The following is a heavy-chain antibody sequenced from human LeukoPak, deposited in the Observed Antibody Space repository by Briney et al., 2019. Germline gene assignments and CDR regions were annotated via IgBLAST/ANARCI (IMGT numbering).Heavy chain of an antibody. CDR3: TRDLVGATSDF. V-gene: IGHV3-74*01. CDR1: GFIFTTYW. J-gene: IGHJ4*02. D-gene: IGHD1-26*01. Sequence: GGSLRLSCAASGFIFTTYWMHWVREAPGKGLVWVARINIDGSSTYYAYSVKGRFTISRDNAKNTLYLQMNSLRAEDTAVYYCTRDLVGATSDFWGQGTLVTVSS. CDR2: INIDGSST.